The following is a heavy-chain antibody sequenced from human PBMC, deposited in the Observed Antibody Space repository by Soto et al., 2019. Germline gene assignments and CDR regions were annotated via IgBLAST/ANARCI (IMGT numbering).Heavy chain of an antibody. D-gene: IGHD4-4*01. V-gene: IGHV3-33*01. CDR3: ARGTTVTDFLMDV. Sequence: ESGGGEVQPGGSLRLSCAASGFAFSRHAIQWVRQTPGKGLEWVAGIWYDGSNKYYADSVKGRFTISRDNSKNTVYLQMDSLRAEDTAVFYCARGTTVTDFLMDVWGAGTTVTVSS. J-gene: IGHJ6*03. CDR2: IWYDGSNK. CDR1: GFAFSRHA.